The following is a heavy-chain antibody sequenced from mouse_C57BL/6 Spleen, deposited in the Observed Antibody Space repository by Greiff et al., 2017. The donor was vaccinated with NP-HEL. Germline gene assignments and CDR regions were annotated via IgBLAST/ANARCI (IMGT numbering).Heavy chain of an antibody. V-gene: IGHV1-18*01. J-gene: IGHJ1*03. CDR2: INPNNGGT. Sequence: VQLKESGPELVKPGASVKIPCKASGYTFTDYNMDWVKQSHGKSLEWIGDINPNNGGTIYNQKFKGKATLTVDKSSSTAYMELRSLTPEDTAVYYCARFPPYWYFDVWGTGTTVTVSS. CDR3: ARFPPYWYFDV. CDR1: GYTFTDYN.